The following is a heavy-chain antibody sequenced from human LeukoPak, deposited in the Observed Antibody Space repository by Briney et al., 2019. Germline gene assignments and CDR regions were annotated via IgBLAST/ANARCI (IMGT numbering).Heavy chain of an antibody. CDR1: GGSISSYY. J-gene: IGHJ1*01. V-gene: IGHV4-4*07. CDR2: TYTSGSI. Sequence: SETLSLTCTVSGGSISSYYWSWIRQPAGKGLEWIGRTYTSGSINYNPSLKSRVTMSVDTSKTQFSLKLRSVTAADTAVYYCARLAHYDSSGYMPHFQHWGQGTLVTVSS. D-gene: IGHD3-22*01. CDR3: ARLAHYDSSGYMPHFQH.